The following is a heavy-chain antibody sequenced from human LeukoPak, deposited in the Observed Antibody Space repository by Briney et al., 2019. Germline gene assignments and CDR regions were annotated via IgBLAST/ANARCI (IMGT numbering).Heavy chain of an antibody. Sequence: GRSLRLSCAASGFTFSSYAMSWVRQAPGKGLEWVSAISGSGGSTYYADSVKGRFTISRDNSKNTLYLQMNSLRAEDTAVYYCAKDRFYDYVWGSYRGDDYWGQGTLVTVSS. CDR3: AKDRFYDYVWGSYRGDDY. D-gene: IGHD3-16*02. CDR2: ISGSGGST. CDR1: GFTFSSYA. J-gene: IGHJ4*02. V-gene: IGHV3-23*01.